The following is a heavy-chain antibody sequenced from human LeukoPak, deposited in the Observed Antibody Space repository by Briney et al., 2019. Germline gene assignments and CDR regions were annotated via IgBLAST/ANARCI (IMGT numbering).Heavy chain of an antibody. CDR3: ARIAVSGYSSSWYDY. J-gene: IGHJ4*02. CDR2: IYHSGST. D-gene: IGHD6-13*01. Sequence: SETLSLTCAVSGGSISSSNWWSWVRQPPGKGLEWIGEIYHSGSTNYNPSLKSRVTISVDKSKNQFSLKLSSVTAADTAVYYCARIAVSGYSSSWYDYWGQGTLVTVSS. CDR1: GGSISSSNW. V-gene: IGHV4-4*02.